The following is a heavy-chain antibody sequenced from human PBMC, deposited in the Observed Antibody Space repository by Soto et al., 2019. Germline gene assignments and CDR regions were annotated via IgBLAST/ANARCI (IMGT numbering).Heavy chain of an antibody. CDR2: FDPEDGET. V-gene: IGHV1-24*01. J-gene: IGHJ4*02. D-gene: IGHD6-19*01. Sequence: ASVKVSCKVSGYTLTELSMHWVRQAPGKGLEWMGGFDPEDGETIYAQKFQGRVTMTEDTSTDTAYMELSSLRSEDTAVYYCATDLIPAGWYQAPINCGQGTLVTVSS. CDR1: GYTLTELS. CDR3: ATDLIPAGWYQAPIN.